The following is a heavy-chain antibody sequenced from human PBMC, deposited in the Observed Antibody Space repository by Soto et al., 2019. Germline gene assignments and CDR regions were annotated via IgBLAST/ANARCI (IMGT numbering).Heavy chain of an antibody. CDR3: ARDLAGDIVVVPAAIFGYYYGMDV. V-gene: IGHV3-21*01. J-gene: IGHJ6*02. CDR1: GFTFSSYS. Sequence: EVQLVESGGGLVKPGGSLRLSCAASGFTFSSYSMNWVRQAPGKGLEWVSSISSSSSYIYYADSVKGRLTISRDNAKNSLYLQMNSLRAEDTAVYYCARDLAGDIVVVPAAIFGYYYGMDVWGQGTTVTVSS. D-gene: IGHD2-2*02. CDR2: ISSSSSYI.